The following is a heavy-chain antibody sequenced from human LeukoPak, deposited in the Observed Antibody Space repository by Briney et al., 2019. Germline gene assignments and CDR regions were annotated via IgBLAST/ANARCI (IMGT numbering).Heavy chain of an antibody. CDR3: AADVGDYVAY. D-gene: IGHD1-26*01. CDR2: IYYSGST. J-gene: IGHJ4*02. CDR1: GGSVSSGSYY. Sequence: SETLSLTCTVSGGSVSSGSYYWSWIRQPPGKGLEWIGYIYYSGSTNYNPSLKSRVTISVDTSQNQFSLKLSSVTAADTAVYYCAADVGDYVAYWGQGTLVTVSS. V-gene: IGHV4-61*01.